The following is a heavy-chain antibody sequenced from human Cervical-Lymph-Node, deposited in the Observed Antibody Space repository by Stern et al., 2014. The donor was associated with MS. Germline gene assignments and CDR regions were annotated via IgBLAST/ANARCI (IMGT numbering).Heavy chain of an antibody. D-gene: IGHD6-19*01. CDR3: ARVIAVAENRRVDS. Sequence: EVQLVESGGGLIQPGGSLRLSCVASGFSFSSYSMNWVRQAPGKGPEWVAYITSVSTNIKYADSVKGRFTISRDNAKNSLYLQMNSLRDEDTAVYYCARVIAVAENRRVDSWGQGTLVTVSS. CDR2: ITSVSTNI. V-gene: IGHV3-48*02. J-gene: IGHJ4*02. CDR1: GFSFSSYS.